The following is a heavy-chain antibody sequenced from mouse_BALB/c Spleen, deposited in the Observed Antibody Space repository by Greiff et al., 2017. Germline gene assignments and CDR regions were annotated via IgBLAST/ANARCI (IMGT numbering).Heavy chain of an antibody. CDR1: GFSLTSYG. V-gene: IGHV2-2*02. Sequence: VKLQESGPGLVQPSQSLSITCTVSGFSLTSYGVHWVRQSPGKGLEWLGVIWSGGSTDYNAAFISRLSISKDNSKSQVFFKMNSLQANDTAIYYCARGDGYYYYAMDYWGQGTSVTVSS. CDR3: ARGDGYYYYAMDY. D-gene: IGHD2-3*01. J-gene: IGHJ4*01. CDR2: IWSGGST.